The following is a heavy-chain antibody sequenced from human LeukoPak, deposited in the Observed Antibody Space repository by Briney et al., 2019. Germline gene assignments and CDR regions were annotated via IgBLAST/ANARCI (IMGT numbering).Heavy chain of an antibody. CDR1: GFTLTNFA. Sequence: GGSLRLSCEASGFTLTNFAMSWVRQGPGQGLEWVATISANNDNTHYADSVRGRFTISRDNSKNTLCLQMNSLRAEDTAVYHCAQELSDTFVARSDYWGQGILVTVSS. CDR3: AQELSDTFVARSDY. CDR2: ISANNDNT. D-gene: IGHD1-26*01. J-gene: IGHJ4*02. V-gene: IGHV3-23*01.